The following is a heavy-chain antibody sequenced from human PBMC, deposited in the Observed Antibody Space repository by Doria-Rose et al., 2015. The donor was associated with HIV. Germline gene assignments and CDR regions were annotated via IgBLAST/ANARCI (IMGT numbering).Heavy chain of an antibody. CDR2: IFSDEER. CDR1: GVSLSSPGMG. D-gene: IGHD6-13*01. Sequence: QVTLKESGPVLVKPTETLTLTCTVSGVSLSSPGMGVSWIRQPPGKALEWLANIFSDEERSYKTSLNSRLTISRGTSKSQVVLTMTDMDPVDTATYYCARIKSSRWYHKYYFDFWGQGTLVIVSA. J-gene: IGHJ4*02. CDR3: ARIKSSRWYHKYYFDF. V-gene: IGHV2-26*01.